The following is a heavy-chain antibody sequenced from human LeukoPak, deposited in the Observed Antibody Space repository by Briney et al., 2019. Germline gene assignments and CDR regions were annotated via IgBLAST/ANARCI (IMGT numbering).Heavy chain of an antibody. CDR1: GFTFSSYA. CDR2: IRRKTDGETT. CDR3: VTDLVIKGYFDY. Sequence: GGSLRLSCAASGFTFSSYAMSWVRQVPGKGLEWVGRIRRKTDGETTDHAAPVKGRFTISRDDSKNTLYLQMNSLKTEDTAVYYCVTDLVIKGYFDYWGQGALVTVSS. D-gene: IGHD2-21*01. J-gene: IGHJ4*02. V-gene: IGHV3-15*01.